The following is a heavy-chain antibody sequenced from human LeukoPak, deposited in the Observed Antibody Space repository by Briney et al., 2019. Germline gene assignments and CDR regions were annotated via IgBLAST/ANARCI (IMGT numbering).Heavy chain of an antibody. Sequence: PSETLSLTCAVYGGSLNGYYWSWIRQPPGKRLEWIGEIDHSGSTQYNPSLKSRVTISLDTFKKQFSLKLTSLTAADTAFYYCARYGMAAEGIWWFDPWGQGTLVTVSS. J-gene: IGHJ5*02. D-gene: IGHD6-13*01. CDR2: IDHSGST. CDR1: GGSLNGYY. V-gene: IGHV4-34*01. CDR3: ARYGMAAEGIWWFDP.